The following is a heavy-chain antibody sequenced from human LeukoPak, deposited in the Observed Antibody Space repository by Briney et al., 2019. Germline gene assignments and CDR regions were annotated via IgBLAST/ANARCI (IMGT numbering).Heavy chain of an antibody. V-gene: IGHV6-1*01. J-gene: IGHJ5*02. CDR3: AREYEYYSESSGYYDWLDP. CDR1: GDSVSSNSAA. Sequence: SQTLSLTCAISGDSVSSNSAAWNWIRQSPSRGLEWLGRTYYRSRWYTDYAESVKGRIIIDRDTSKHQFSLQLNSVTPEDTAVYYCAREYEYYSESSGYYDWLDPWGQGTLVIVSS. CDR2: TYYRSRWYT. D-gene: IGHD3-22*01.